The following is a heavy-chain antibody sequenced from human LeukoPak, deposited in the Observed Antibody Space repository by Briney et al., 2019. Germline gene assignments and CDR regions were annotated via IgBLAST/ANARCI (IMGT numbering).Heavy chain of an antibody. Sequence: GGSLEISCKGSGSIFTSYWIGGGRQVPGKGLERMGIIDPGDSDTRYSPSCQGQVTISADKSISTAYLQWSSLKASDTAMYYCASGIAVAGIGLDLWGQGTTVTVSS. CDR3: ASGIAVAGIGLDL. CDR1: GSIFTSYW. D-gene: IGHD6-19*01. CDR2: IDPGDSDT. V-gene: IGHV5-51*01. J-gene: IGHJ6*02.